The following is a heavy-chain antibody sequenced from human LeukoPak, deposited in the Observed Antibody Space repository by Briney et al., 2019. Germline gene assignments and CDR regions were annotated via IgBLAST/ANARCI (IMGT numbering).Heavy chain of an antibody. D-gene: IGHD3-22*01. V-gene: IGHV3-23*01. CDR2: ISGSGGGT. CDR3: AKANYDSSVYYQYYFDY. J-gene: IGHJ4*02. Sequence: GGSLRLSCAASGFTFSSYAMSWVRQAPGKGLEWVSAISGSGGGTYYADSVKGRFTISRDNSKNTLYLQMNSLRAEDTAVYYCAKANYDSSVYYQYYFDYWGQGTLVTVSS. CDR1: GFTFSSYA.